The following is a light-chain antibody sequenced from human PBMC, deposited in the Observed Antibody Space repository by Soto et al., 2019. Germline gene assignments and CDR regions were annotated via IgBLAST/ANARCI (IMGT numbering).Light chain of an antibody. J-gene: IGKJ1*01. CDR2: DAS. CDR1: QSISSW. Sequence: DIQMTQSPSTLSASVGDRVTITCRASQSISSWLAWYQQKPGKAPKLLMYDASSLESGVPSRFSGSGSGTEFTLTIRSLQPDDFATYYCQQYNSYCTFGQGTKVEIK. CDR3: QQYNSYCT. V-gene: IGKV1-5*01.